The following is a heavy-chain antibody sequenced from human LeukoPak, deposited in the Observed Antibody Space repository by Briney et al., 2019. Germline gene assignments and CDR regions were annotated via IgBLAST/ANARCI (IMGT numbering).Heavy chain of an antibody. CDR2: ISWNSGSI. CDR3: AKDQKAMITFGGVIVGGFDY. V-gene: IGHV3-9*03. CDR1: GFTFDDYA. J-gene: IGHJ4*02. D-gene: IGHD3-16*02. Sequence: GGSLRLSCAASGFTFDDYAMHWVRQAPGKGLEWVSGISWNSGSIGYADSVKGRFTISRDNAKNSLYLQMNSLRAEDMALYYCAKDQKAMITFGGVIVGGFDYWGQGTLVTVSS.